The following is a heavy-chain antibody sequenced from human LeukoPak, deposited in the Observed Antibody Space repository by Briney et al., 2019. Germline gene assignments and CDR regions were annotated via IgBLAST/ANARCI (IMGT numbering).Heavy chain of an antibody. J-gene: IGHJ4*02. CDR3: ARGAGYCSSTSCYKENIGY. CDR1: GFTFSSYG. V-gene: IGHV3-33*01. CDR2: ICYDGSNK. D-gene: IGHD2-2*02. Sequence: PGGSLRLSCAASGFTFSSYGMHWVRQAPGKGLEWVAVICYDGSNKYYADSVKGRFTISRDNSKNTLYLQMNSLRAEDTAVYYCARGAGYCSSTSCYKENIGYWGQGTLVTVSS.